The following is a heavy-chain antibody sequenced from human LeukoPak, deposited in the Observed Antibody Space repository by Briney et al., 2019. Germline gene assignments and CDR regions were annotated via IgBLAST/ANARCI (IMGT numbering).Heavy chain of an antibody. V-gene: IGHV4-39*07. CDR2: IYYSGST. D-gene: IGHD3-10*01. CDR3: ARGAQGSGHVDYYYYYYMDV. J-gene: IGHJ6*03. CDR1: GGSISSSSYY. Sequence: SETLSLTCTVSGGSISSSSYYWGWIRQPPGKGLEWIGTIYYSGSTYYNPSLKSRVTISVDASKNQFSLKLSSVTAADTAVYYCARGAQGSGHVDYYYYYYMDVWGKGTTVTISS.